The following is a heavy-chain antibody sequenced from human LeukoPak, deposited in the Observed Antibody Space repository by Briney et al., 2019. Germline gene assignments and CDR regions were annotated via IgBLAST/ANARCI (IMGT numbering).Heavy chain of an antibody. CDR2: IIPIFGTA. Sequence: AVKVSCKASGGTFISYASSWVRQAPGQGLEWMGGIIPIFGTANYAQKFQGRVTITTDESTSTAYMELSSLRSEDTAVYYCARDRNHGSPYYYYYRDVWGKGTTVTVSS. CDR1: GGTFISYA. V-gene: IGHV1-69*05. CDR3: ARDRNHGSPYYYYYRDV. J-gene: IGHJ6*03.